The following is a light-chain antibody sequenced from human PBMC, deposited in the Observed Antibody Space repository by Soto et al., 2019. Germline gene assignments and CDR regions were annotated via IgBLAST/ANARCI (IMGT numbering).Light chain of an antibody. CDR2: EVS. CDR3: SSYAGSNDVI. J-gene: IGLJ2*01. Sequence: QSVPTQPPSASGSPGQSVTISCTGTSSDVGGYKYVSWYQQHPGKAPKLMIYEVSKRPSGVPDRFSGSKSGNTASLTVSGLQGEDEADYYCSSYAGSNDVIFGGGTKLTVL. V-gene: IGLV2-8*01. CDR1: SSDVGGYKY.